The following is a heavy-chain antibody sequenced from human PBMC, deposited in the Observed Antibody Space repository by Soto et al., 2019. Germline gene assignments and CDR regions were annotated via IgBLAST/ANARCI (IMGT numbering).Heavy chain of an antibody. Sequence: QVQLVQSGAEVKKPGASVQVSCKASGYTFTSYGISWVRQAPGQGLEWMGWISAHNGRTNYAQKFQGRVTMTADTSTSTAYVELGSLRSDDTAVYYCARYDYGGDSGYYYGMDVWGQWTTVTVSS. CDR2: ISAHNGRT. J-gene: IGHJ6*02. CDR1: GYTFTSYG. D-gene: IGHD2-21*02. V-gene: IGHV1-18*01. CDR3: ARYDYGGDSGYYYGMDV.